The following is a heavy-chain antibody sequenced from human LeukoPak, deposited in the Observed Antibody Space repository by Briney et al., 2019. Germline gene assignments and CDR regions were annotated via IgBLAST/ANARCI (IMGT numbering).Heavy chain of an antibody. CDR2: IYTSGST. CDR1: GGSISSGSYY. J-gene: IGHJ4*02. V-gene: IGHV4-61*02. D-gene: IGHD5-18*01. CDR3: ARDGGYSYGYDY. Sequence: SETLSLTCTGSGGSISSGSYYWSWIRQPAGKGLEWIGRIYTSGSTNYNPSLKSRVTISVDTSKNQFSLKLSSVTAADTAVYYCARDGGYSYGYDYWGQGTLVTVSS.